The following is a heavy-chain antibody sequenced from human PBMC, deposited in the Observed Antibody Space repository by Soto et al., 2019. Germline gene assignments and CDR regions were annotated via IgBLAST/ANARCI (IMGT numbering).Heavy chain of an antibody. CDR2: MSGSGSST. CDR1: GFTFSSYA. J-gene: IGHJ5*02. D-gene: IGHD6-19*01. V-gene: IGHV3-23*01. Sequence: LRLSCAASGFTFSSYAMSWVRQAPGKGLEWVSAMSGSGSSTYDADSVKGRFTISRDNSKNTLYLQMNSLRAEDTAVYYCAKAGYSSGWHPNWFDPWGQGTLVTVSS. CDR3: AKAGYSSGWHPNWFDP.